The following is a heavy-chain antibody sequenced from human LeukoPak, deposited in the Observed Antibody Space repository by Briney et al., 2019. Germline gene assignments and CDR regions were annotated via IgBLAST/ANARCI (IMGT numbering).Heavy chain of an antibody. J-gene: IGHJ3*02. CDR1: GFTFSSYA. CDR2: ISGSGGST. Sequence: GGSLRLSCAASGFTFSSYAMSWVRQAPGKGLEWVSAISGSGGSTYYADSVKGRFTISRDNSKNTLYLQMNGLRAEDTAVYYCAKGGQTYYYDSSSAFDIWGQGTMVTVSS. D-gene: IGHD3-22*01. V-gene: IGHV3-23*01. CDR3: AKGGQTYYYDSSSAFDI.